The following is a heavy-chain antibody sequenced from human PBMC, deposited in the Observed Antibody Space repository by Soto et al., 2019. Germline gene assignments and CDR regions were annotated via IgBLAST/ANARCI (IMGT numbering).Heavy chain of an antibody. J-gene: IGHJ4*02. Sequence: GASVKVACRGAGYTVTNYYIQWVGQAPGQELEWIGLINPSGGSTTYAQKFQGRVTMTRDTSTSTVYMELSSLRSEDTAVYYCARDKVDNYYYDSTGYKDYWAQGTLVTVSS. V-gene: IGHV1-46*01. CDR3: ARDKVDNYYYDSTGYKDY. D-gene: IGHD3-22*01. CDR2: INPSGGST. CDR1: GYTVTNYY.